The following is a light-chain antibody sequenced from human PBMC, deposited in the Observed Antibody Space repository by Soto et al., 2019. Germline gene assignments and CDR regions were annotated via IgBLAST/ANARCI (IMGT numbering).Light chain of an antibody. CDR1: SSNIGSNT. CDR2: SNN. Sequence: QSVLTQPPSASGTPGQRATISCSGSSSNIGSNTVNWYQQLPGTAPKLLIYSNNQRPSGVPDRFSGSKSGTSASLAISGLQSEDEADYYCAAWDDSLHGPVFGGGTKLTVL. V-gene: IGLV1-44*01. J-gene: IGLJ2*01. CDR3: AAWDDSLHGPV.